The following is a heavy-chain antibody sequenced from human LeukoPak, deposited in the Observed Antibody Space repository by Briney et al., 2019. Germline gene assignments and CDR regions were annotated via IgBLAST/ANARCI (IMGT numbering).Heavy chain of an antibody. D-gene: IGHD2-2*01. V-gene: IGHV4-59*01. CDR1: GVSISSYC. CDR3: ARGPAADTAY. J-gene: IGHJ4*02. Sequence: SETLSLSCTVPGVSISSYCWSWLPHPPGRRLEWIEYISYSGSTNYNASLKSRVTMSADTSKNQFSLELSSVTAADTAMYYCARGPAADTAYWGQGTLVTVSS. CDR2: ISYSGST.